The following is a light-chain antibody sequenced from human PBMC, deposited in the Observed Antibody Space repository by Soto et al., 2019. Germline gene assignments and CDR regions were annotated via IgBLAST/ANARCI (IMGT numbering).Light chain of an antibody. CDR3: QQYNNWPPVT. CDR2: GAS. V-gene: IGKV3-15*01. Sequence: EIVMTQSPATLSVSPGERASLSCRASQSVSSNLAWYQQKPGQAPRLLIYGASTRATGLPARFSGSGSGTEFTLTISSLQSEDFAVNYCQQYNNWPPVTFGQGTKLEIK. CDR1: QSVSSN. J-gene: IGKJ2*01.